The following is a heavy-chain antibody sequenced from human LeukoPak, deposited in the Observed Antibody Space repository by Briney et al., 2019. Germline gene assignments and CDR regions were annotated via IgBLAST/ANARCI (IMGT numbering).Heavy chain of an antibody. D-gene: IGHD6-13*01. CDR3: AKGSKQQLVRLVRHRNWFDP. J-gene: IGHJ5*02. CDR2: ISGSGGST. V-gene: IGHV3-23*01. Sequence: GGSLRLSCAASGFSFSTHSVNWVRQAPGKGLEWVSAISGSGGSTYYADSVKGRFTISRDNSKNTLYLQMNSLRAEDTAVYYCAKGSKQQLVRLVRHRNWFDPWGQGTLVTVSS. CDR1: GFSFSTHS.